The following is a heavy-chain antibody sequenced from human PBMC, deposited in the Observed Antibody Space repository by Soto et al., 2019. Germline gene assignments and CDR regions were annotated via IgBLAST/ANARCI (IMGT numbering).Heavy chain of an antibody. Sequence: QVQLEQSGAEVKKPGSSVKVSCKASGGTLSDDGVAWLRQAPGQGLEWMGGTIPVFNTAKYAQKFQGRVTVTADKFTNIAYVELSSLISEDTAFYFCARGVYGSGNYYTGPSAFDIWGQGTMVIVSS. V-gene: IGHV1-69*06. D-gene: IGHD3-10*01. CDR1: GGTLSDDG. CDR3: ARGVYGSGNYYTGPSAFDI. CDR2: TIPVFNTA. J-gene: IGHJ3*02.